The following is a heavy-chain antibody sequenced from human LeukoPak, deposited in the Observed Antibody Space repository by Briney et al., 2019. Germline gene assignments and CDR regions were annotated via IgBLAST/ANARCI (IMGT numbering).Heavy chain of an antibody. D-gene: IGHD3-10*01. CDR2: ISDGGTNQ. V-gene: IGHV3-30*04. J-gene: IGHJ4*02. CDR3: GRGDDSESLYTSSKY. CDR1: GFTFKNYA. Sequence: PGGSQRLSCVGSGFTFKNYAIFWVRQAPGKGLEWAALISDGGTNQYFADSVKDRFSISRDDSKSTVYLQMNGLRTEDTAVYYCGRGDDSESLYTSSKYWGQGTLVTVSS.